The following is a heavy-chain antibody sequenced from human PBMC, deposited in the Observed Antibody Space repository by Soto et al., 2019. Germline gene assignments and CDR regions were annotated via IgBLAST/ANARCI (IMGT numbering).Heavy chain of an antibody. CDR2: IYYSGST. V-gene: IGHV4-30-4*01. D-gene: IGHD2-2*01. Sequence: SETLSLTCTVSGGSMSSGDYYWSWIRQPPGKGLEWIGYIYYSGSTYYNPSLKSRVTISVDTSKNQFSLKLSSVTAADTAVYYCARDGVPAAYYYYGMDVWGQGTTVTVSS. CDR3: ARDGVPAAYYYYGMDV. J-gene: IGHJ6*02. CDR1: GGSMSSGDYY.